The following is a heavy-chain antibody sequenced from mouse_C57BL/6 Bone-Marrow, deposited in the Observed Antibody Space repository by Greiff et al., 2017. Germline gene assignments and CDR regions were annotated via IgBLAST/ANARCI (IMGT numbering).Heavy chain of an antibody. V-gene: IGHV5-17*01. D-gene: IGHD6-1*01. Sequence: EVKLMESGGGLVKPGGSLKLSCAASGFTFRDYGMHWVRQAPQKGLEWVAYISSGSSTIYYADTVKGRFTISRDNAKNTLFLQMTSLRSDDTALYYCARRFKVASDYWGQGTTLTVSS. CDR1: GFTFRDYG. CDR2: ISSGSSTI. J-gene: IGHJ2*01. CDR3: ARRFKVASDY.